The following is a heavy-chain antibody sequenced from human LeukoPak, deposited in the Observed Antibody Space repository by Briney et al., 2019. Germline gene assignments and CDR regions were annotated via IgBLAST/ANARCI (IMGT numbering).Heavy chain of an antibody. J-gene: IGHJ3*02. CDR1: GFTFSSYG. D-gene: IGHD3-22*01. CDR2: IRYDGSNK. Sequence: GGSLRLSCAASGFTFSSYGMHWVRQAPGKGLEWVAFIRYDGSNKYYADSVKGRFTISRDNSKNTLYLQMNSLRAEDTAVYYCARESRRTYYYDSSCAFDIWGQGTMVTVSS. V-gene: IGHV3-30*02. CDR3: ARESRRTYYYDSSCAFDI.